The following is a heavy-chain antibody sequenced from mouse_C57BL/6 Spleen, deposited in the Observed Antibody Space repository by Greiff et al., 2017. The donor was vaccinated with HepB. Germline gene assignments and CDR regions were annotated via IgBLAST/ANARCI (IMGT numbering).Heavy chain of an antibody. J-gene: IGHJ3*01. CDR3: ARHEGSDYGSSLAWFAY. CDR2: FYPGSGSI. CDR1: GHTFTEYT. D-gene: IGHD1-1*01. Sequence: QVQLKESGAELVKPGASVKLSCKASGHTFTEYTIHWVKQRSGQGLEWIGWFYPGSGSIKYNEKFKDKATLTADKSSSTVYMELSRLTSEDSAVYFCARHEGSDYGSSLAWFAYWGQGTLVTVSA. V-gene: IGHV1-62-2*01.